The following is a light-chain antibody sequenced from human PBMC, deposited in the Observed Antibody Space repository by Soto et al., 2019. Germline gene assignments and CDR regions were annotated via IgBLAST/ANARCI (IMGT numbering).Light chain of an antibody. CDR3: HQLNSYPIT. CDR1: QGINNY. V-gene: IGKV1-9*01. J-gene: IGKJ3*01. CDR2: AAS. Sequence: DIQLTQSPSFLSASVGDRVTITCRASQGINNYLGWYQQKPGKAPKLLIYAASTLQSGVPSRFSGSGSGTEFTLTISSLQPEDFATYYYHQLNSYPITFGPGTKVDI.